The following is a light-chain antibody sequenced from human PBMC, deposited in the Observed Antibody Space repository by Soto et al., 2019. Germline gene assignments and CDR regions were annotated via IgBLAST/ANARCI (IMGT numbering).Light chain of an antibody. J-gene: IGKJ1*01. CDR3: QQYNSYPWT. CDR1: QSISSW. V-gene: IGKV1-5*01. Sequence: DIQMTQSPATLSASVGDRVTITCRASQSISSWLAWYQQKPGKAPKLLLYDAFSLESGVPSRFSGSRSGTEFTLTITSLQPVDFATYYCQQYNSYPWTFGQGTKVDIK. CDR2: DAF.